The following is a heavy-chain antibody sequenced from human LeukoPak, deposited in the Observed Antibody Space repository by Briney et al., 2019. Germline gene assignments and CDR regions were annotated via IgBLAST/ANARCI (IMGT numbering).Heavy chain of an antibody. CDR1: GYTFTGYY. J-gene: IGHJ6*03. Sequence: ASVKVSCKASGYTFTGYYMHWVRQAPGQGLEWMGWINPNSGGTNYAQKFQGRVTMTRDTSISTAYMELSRLRSDDTAVYYCAKNGAPGPHYYYMDVWATGTTVTVSS. D-gene: IGHD2-8*01. CDR2: INPNSGGT. CDR3: AKNGAPGPHYYYMDV. V-gene: IGHV1-2*02.